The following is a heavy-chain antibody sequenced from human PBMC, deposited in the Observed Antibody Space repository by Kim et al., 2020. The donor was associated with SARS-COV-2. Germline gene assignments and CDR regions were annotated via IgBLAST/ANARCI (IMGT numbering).Heavy chain of an antibody. D-gene: IGHD3-22*01. V-gene: IGHV1-69*13. CDR2: IIPIFGTA. CDR3: ARESEGGGWLSAFDI. J-gene: IGHJ3*02. Sequence: SMKVSCKASGGTFSSYAISWVRQAPGQGLEWMGGIIPIFGTANYAQKFQGRVTITADESTSTAYMELSSLRSEDTAVYYCARESEGGGWLSAFDIWGQGTMVTVSS. CDR1: GGTFSSYA.